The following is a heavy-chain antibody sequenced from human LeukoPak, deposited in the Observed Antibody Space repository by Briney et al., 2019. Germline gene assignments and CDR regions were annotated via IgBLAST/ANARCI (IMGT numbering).Heavy chain of an antibody. CDR3: ARVRYCSTNRCYDREFDN. J-gene: IGHJ4*02. V-gene: IGHV4-59*01. CDR1: GGSISNYY. Sequence: SETLSLTCTVSGGSISNYYWSWIRQPPGKGLEWIGYIYYSGNTNYNPFLKSRVTISVDTSKNQFSLKLNSVTAADTAVYYCARVRYCSTNRCYDREFDNWGQGTLVTVSS. D-gene: IGHD2-2*01. CDR2: IYYSGNT.